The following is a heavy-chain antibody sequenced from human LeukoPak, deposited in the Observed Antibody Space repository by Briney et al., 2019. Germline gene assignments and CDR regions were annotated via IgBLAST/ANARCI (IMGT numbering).Heavy chain of an antibody. D-gene: IGHD3-16*01. J-gene: IGHJ4*02. V-gene: IGHV1-18*01. CDR2: ISAYNGNT. CDR1: GYTFTSYG. CDR3: ARVRYRLAETYIDY. Sequence: ASVKVSCKASGYTFTSYGISWVRQAPGQGLEWMGWISAYNGNTNYAQKLQGRVTMTRDTSISTAYMELSRLRSDDAAVYYCARVRYRLAETYIDYWGQGTLATVSS.